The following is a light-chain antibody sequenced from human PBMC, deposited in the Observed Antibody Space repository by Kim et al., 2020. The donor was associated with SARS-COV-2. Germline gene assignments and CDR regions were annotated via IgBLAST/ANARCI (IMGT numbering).Light chain of an antibody. CDR2: AAS. V-gene: IGKV1-12*01. CDR1: QPVVTC. Sequence: VSMRDRGTITRRASQPVVTCLSLDQQKPGTAPKPRIYAASDLESGVPSRFRGSGSGAEITLTINRLQPEDVATFSCQQSYSLPLTFGPGAKVDIK. CDR3: QQSYSLPLT. J-gene: IGKJ3*01.